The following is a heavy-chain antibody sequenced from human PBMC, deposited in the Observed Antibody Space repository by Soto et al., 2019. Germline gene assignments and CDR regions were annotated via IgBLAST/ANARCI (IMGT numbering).Heavy chain of an antibody. CDR2: ISWNSGSI. CDR3: AKDGGADYYYYMDV. V-gene: IGHV3-9*01. CDR1: GFTFDDYA. D-gene: IGHD1-26*01. Sequence: EVQLVESGGGFVQPGRSLRLSCAASGFTFDDYAMHWVRQAPGKGLEWVSGISWNSGSIGYADSVKGRFTISRDNAKNSLYLQMNSLRAEDTALYYCAKDGGADYYYYMDVWGKGTTVTVSS. J-gene: IGHJ6*03.